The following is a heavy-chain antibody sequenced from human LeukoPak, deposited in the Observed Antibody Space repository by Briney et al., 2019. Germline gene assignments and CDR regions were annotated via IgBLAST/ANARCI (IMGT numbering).Heavy chain of an antibody. D-gene: IGHD5-12*01. CDR3: AKPFGEWLRFPFDY. CDR2: IRYDGSNK. V-gene: IGHV3-30*02. CDR1: GFTFSSYG. Sequence: LAGGSLRLSCAASGFTFSSYGMHWVRQAPGKGLEWVAFIRYDGSNKYYADSVKGRFTISRDNSKNTLYLQMNSLRAEDTAVYYCAKPFGEWLRFPFDYWGQGTLVTVSS. J-gene: IGHJ4*02.